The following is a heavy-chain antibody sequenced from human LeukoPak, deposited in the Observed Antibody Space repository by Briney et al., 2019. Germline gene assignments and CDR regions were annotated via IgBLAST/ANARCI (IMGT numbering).Heavy chain of an antibody. J-gene: IGHJ4*02. CDR3: AGEPRRSGRYYFDY. CDR2: ISSSGSTI. CDR1: GFTFSDYY. D-gene: IGHD3-10*01. V-gene: IGHV3-11*01. Sequence: GGSLRLSCAASGFTFSDYYMSWIRQTPGKGLEWVSYISSSGSTIYYADSVKGRFTISRDNARNSLYLQMNSLRAEDTAVYYCAGEPRRSGRYYFDYWGQGTLVTVSS.